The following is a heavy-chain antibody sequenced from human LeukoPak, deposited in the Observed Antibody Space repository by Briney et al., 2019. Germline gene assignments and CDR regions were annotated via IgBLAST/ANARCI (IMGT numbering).Heavy chain of an antibody. CDR2: VGAGGGAP. V-gene: IGHV3-23*01. Sequence: GGSLRLSCAASGFTFDKYAMSWVRQAPGKGLEWVSSVGAGGGAPYYSDSVKGRFSISRDNSKSTLYLQTTGLTDEDTAIYYCATDPYSRGWSGGDYFDQWGRGTLVTVSS. J-gene: IGHJ4*02. D-gene: IGHD6-19*01. CDR3: ATDPYSRGWSGGDYFDQ. CDR1: GFTFDKYA.